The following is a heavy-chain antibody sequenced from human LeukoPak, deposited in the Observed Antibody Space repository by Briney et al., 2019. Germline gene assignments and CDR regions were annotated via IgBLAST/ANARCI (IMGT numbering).Heavy chain of an antibody. D-gene: IGHD2-15*01. J-gene: IGHJ4*02. V-gene: IGHV3-30-3*01. Sequence: GGSLRLSCAASGFTFSSYAMHWVRQAPSNGLEWVAIISYDGSNKYYADSVKGRFTISRDNSKNTLYLQMNSLRAEDTAVYYCARGYCSGGSCYKSDYWGQGTLVTVSS. CDR1: GFTFSSYA. CDR3: ARGYCSGGSCYKSDY. CDR2: ISYDGSNK.